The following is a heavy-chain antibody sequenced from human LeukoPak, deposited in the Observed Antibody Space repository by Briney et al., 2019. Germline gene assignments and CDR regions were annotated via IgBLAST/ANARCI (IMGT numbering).Heavy chain of an antibody. Sequence: GGPLRLSCAASGFTFSSYAMSWLRQAPGKGLEWVSAISGSCGSTYYADSVKGRFTISRDNSKNTLYLQMNSLRGEETAVYYCAKALRYCTNGVCYSYYYYMDVWGKGTTVTVSS. CDR1: GFTFSSYA. CDR2: ISGSCGST. D-gene: IGHD2-8*01. V-gene: IGHV3-23*01. J-gene: IGHJ6*03. CDR3: AKALRYCTNGVCYSYYYYMDV.